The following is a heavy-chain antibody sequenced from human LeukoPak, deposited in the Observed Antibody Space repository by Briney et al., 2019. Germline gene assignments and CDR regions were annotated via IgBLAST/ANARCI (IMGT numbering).Heavy chain of an antibody. J-gene: IGHJ6*03. CDR1: GFTFSSYS. CDR2: ISSSSSTI. V-gene: IGHV3-48*01. CDR3: ARLSAYYYGSYFYYYMDV. Sequence: GGSLRLSCAASGFTFSSYSMNWVRQAPGKGLEWVSYISSSSSTIYYADSVKGRFTISRDNAKTSLYLQMNSLRAEDTAVYYCARLSAYYYGSYFYYYMDVWGKGTTVTVSS. D-gene: IGHD3-10*01.